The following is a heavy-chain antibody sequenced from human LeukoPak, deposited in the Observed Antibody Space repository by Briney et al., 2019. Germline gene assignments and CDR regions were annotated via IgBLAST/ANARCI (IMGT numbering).Heavy chain of an antibody. CDR1: GFIFSSYA. V-gene: IGHV3-23*01. J-gene: IGHJ3*02. CDR3: AREGQPHDAFDI. CDR2: ISGSGGST. D-gene: IGHD5-18*01. Sequence: PGGSVRLFCAASGFIFSSYAMSWLRQAPGKGREWFSTISGSGGSTYYADYVKGRFTISRDNSKNTVYLQMNSLRAEDTAVYYCAREGQPHDAFDIWGQGTMVTVSS.